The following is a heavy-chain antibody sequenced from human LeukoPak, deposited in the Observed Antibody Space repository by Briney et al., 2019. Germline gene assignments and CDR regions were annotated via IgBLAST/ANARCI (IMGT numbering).Heavy chain of an antibody. CDR1: GFTFSSYA. V-gene: IGHV3-30-3*01. Sequence: QPGGSLRLSCAASGFTFSSYAMHWVRQAPGKGLEWVAVISYDGSNKYYADSVKGRFTISRDNSKNTLYLQMNSLRAEDTAVYYCAKDAHGGYYYYYGMDVWGQGTTVTVSS. CDR2: ISYDGSNK. J-gene: IGHJ6*02. CDR3: AKDAHGGYYYYYGMDV.